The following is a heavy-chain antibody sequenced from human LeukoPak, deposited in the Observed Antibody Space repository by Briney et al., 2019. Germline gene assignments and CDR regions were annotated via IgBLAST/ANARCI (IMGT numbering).Heavy chain of an antibody. CDR3: AQDLHYGDGRWEFDP. D-gene: IGHD4-17*01. J-gene: IGHJ5*02. CDR2: MIGSGTT. V-gene: IGHV3-23*01. CDR1: GFSSSTYA. Sequence: GGSLRLSCAASGFSSSTYAMAWVRQAPGKGLQWVSCMIGSGTTYYADSVKGRFTISRDNSKNTVYLQMNSLRVEDTAIYYCAQDLHYGDGRWEFDPWGQGTLVTVSS.